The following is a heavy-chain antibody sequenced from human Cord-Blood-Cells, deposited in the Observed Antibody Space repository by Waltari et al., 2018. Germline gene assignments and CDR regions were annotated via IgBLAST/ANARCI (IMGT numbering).Heavy chain of an antibody. D-gene: IGHD3-10*01. CDR1: GYSISSGYY. V-gene: IGHV4-38-2*02. CDR3: ARDYYGSGSDAFDI. J-gene: IGHJ3*02. Sequence: QVQLQESGPGLVKPSETLSLTCPVSGYSISSGYYWGWIRQPPGKGLEWIGSIYHSGSTYYNPSLKSRVTISVDTSKNQFSLKLSSVTAADTAVYYCARDYYGSGSDAFDIWGQGTMVTVSS. CDR2: IYHSGST.